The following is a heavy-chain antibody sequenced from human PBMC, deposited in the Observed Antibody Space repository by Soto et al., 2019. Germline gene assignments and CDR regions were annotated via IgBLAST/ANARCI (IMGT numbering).Heavy chain of an antibody. D-gene: IGHD3-16*01. CDR3: SKGPFGGPSDS. V-gene: IGHV3-9*01. J-gene: IGHJ4*02. CDR2: ISWNSGTL. Sequence: EVQLVESGGGLVQPGRSLRLSCLVSGFTFEDYAMHWVRQAPGKGLEWVSGISWNSGTLGYADSVEGRFTISRDIAKRSLYLQMNSLSTEDTALYFCSKGPFGGPSDSWGQGTLVTVSS. CDR1: GFTFEDYA.